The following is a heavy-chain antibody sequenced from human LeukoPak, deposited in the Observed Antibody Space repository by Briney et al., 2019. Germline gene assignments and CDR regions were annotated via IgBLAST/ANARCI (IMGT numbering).Heavy chain of an antibody. J-gene: IGHJ3*02. Sequence: GGSLRLSCAASGFSFISYAMTWVRQAPGKGLEWVSSISGSGVSTYYADSVKGRFTISRDNSKNTLYLQMNSLRAEDTAVYYCAKERRADGDYISAFDIWGQGTMVTVSS. CDR2: ISGSGVST. CDR3: AKERRADGDYISAFDI. D-gene: IGHD4-17*01. CDR1: GFSFISYA. V-gene: IGHV3-23*01.